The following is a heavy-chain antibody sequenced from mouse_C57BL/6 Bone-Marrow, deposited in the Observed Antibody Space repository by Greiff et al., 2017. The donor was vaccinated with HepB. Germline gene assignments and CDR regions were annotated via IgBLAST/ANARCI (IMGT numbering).Heavy chain of an antibody. CDR1: GYTFTSYW. CDR3: ARRCYRSSWYFEV. V-gene: IGHV1-55*01. CDR2: IYPGSGST. J-gene: IGHJ1*03. D-gene: IGHD1-1*01. Sequence: QVQLQQPGAELVKPGASVKMSCKASGYTFTSYWITWVKQRPGQGLEWIGDIYPGSGSTNYNEKFKSKATLTVDTSSSTAYMQLSSLTTEDSAVYYGARRCYRSSWYFEVWGTGTTVTGSS.